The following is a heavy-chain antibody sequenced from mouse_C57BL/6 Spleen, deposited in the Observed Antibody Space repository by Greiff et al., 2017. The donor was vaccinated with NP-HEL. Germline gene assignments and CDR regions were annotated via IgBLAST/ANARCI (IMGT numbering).Heavy chain of an antibody. Sequence: EVKLMESGPGLVKPSQSLSLTCSVTGYSITSGYYWNWIRQFPGNKLEWMGYISYDGSNNYNPSLKNRISITRDTSKNQFFLKLNSVTTEDTATYYCARDLYDYDGGFAYWGQGTLVTVSA. V-gene: IGHV3-6*01. J-gene: IGHJ3*01. D-gene: IGHD2-4*01. CDR2: ISYDGSN. CDR1: GYSITSGYY. CDR3: ARDLYDYDGGFAY.